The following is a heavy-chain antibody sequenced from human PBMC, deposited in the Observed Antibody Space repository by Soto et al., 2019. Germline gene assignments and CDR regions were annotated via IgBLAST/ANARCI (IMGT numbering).Heavy chain of an antibody. CDR2: ISGAGGNT. Sequence: EVQLLESGGGLVQPGVSLRLSCAASGFTFSNYAMGWVRQAPGTGLEWVSSISGAGGNTYYAVSVKGRFTISSDNSKNALYLQMDSLRAEDTAVYYCAKDLFTMVPRAAVWGQGTTVIVSS. J-gene: IGHJ6*02. CDR1: GFTFSNYA. D-gene: IGHD6-25*01. V-gene: IGHV3-23*01. CDR3: AKDLFTMVPRAAV.